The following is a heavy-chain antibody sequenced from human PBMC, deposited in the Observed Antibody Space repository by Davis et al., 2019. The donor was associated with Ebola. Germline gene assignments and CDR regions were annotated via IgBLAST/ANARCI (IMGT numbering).Heavy chain of an antibody. J-gene: IGHJ4*02. D-gene: IGHD5-24*01. CDR2: MNPNSGNT. CDR3: AKGRRDGYDYGDDY. CDR1: GYTFTSYD. V-gene: IGHV1-8*01. Sequence: ASVKVSCKASGYTFTSYDINWVRQATGQGLEWMGWMNPNSGNTGYAQKFQGRVTMTRNTSISTAYMELSSLRSEDTAVYYCAKGRRDGYDYGDDYWGQGTLVTVSS.